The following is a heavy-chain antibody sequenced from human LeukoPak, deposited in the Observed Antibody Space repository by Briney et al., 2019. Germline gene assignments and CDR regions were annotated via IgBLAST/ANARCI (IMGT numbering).Heavy chain of an antibody. V-gene: IGHV1-2*02. Sequence: ASVKVSCKASGYTFTGYYMHWVRQAPGQGLEWMGWINPNSGGTNYAQKLQGRVTMTTDTSTSTAYMELRSLRSDDTAVYYCARDYGSWWYSYYYYGMDVWGQGTTVTVSS. D-gene: IGHD2-15*01. CDR1: GYTFTGYY. CDR3: ARDYGSWWYSYYYYGMDV. CDR2: INPNSGGT. J-gene: IGHJ6*02.